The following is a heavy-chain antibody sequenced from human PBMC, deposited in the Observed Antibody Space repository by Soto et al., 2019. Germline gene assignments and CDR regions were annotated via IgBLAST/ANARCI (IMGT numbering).Heavy chain of an antibody. CDR2: IYWDADK. Sequence: QITLNESGPTQVKPRQTLTLTCTFSGFSLTTSGVGVGWIRQSPGKAPEWLALIYWDADKRYSPSLKSRLTVPQATSKNQVVLTMADLHPADTATYSCAHRVLRTVFGLVTTTAIYFDFWGQGTPVAVSS. V-gene: IGHV2-5*02. CDR1: GFSLTTSGVG. D-gene: IGHD3-3*01. J-gene: IGHJ4*02. CDR3: AHRVLRTVFGLVTTTAIYFDF.